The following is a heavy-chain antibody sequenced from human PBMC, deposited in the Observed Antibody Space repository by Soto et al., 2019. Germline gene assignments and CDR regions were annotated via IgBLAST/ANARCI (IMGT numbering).Heavy chain of an antibody. CDR3: ATTGKYSGYDDLDY. V-gene: IGHV1-8*01. CDR2: MNPNSGNT. D-gene: IGHD5-12*01. CDR1: GYTFTSYD. Sequence: ASVKVSCKASGYTFTSYDINWVRQATGQGLEWVGWMNPNSGNTGYAQKFQGRVTMTRNTSISTAYMELSSLRSEDTAVYYCATTGKYSGYDDLDYWGQGTLVTVSS. J-gene: IGHJ4*02.